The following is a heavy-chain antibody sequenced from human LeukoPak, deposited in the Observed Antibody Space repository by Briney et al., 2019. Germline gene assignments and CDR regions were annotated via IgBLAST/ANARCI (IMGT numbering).Heavy chain of an antibody. V-gene: IGHV4-59*08. Sequence: PSETQSLTCTVSGGPFDSHYWTWIRQPPGKGLEWIAFIYHSGGAVYSPSLRSRVTMSVDRSRRQFSLNLSSVTAADAAVYYCARGVAVGGTTHFDPWGQGTLVTVSS. CDR1: GGPFDSHY. CDR3: ARGVAVGGTTHFDP. D-gene: IGHD6-13*01. CDR2: IYHSGGA. J-gene: IGHJ5*02.